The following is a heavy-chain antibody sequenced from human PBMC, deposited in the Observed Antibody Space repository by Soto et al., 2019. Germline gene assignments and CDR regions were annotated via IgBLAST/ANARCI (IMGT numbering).Heavy chain of an antibody. CDR1: GGTFSIYA. CDR2: IIPIFGTA. V-gene: IGHV1-69*01. J-gene: IGHJ4*02. D-gene: IGHD2-15*01. CDR3: AREFDCSGGSCTDY. Sequence: QVQLVQSGAEVKKPGSSVKVACKASGGTFSIYAISWVRQAPGQGLELMGGIIPIFGTANYAQKFQGRDTITADESTSTAYMELSSLRSEDTAVYYCAREFDCSGGSCTDYWGQGTMVNVSS.